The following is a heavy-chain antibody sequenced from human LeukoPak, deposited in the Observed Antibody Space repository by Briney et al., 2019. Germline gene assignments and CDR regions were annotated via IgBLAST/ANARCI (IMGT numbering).Heavy chain of an antibody. J-gene: IGHJ5*02. CDR3: ARAYYYGSGSYYNDNWFDP. D-gene: IGHD3-10*01. CDR2: SNAGNGNT. CDR1: GYSFTSYA. Sequence: ASVKVSCKASGYSFTSYAMHWVRQAPGQRLEWMGWSNAGNGNTKYSQKFQGRVTITRDTSASTAYMELSSLRSEDTAVYYCARAYYYGSGSYYNDNWFDPWGQGTLVTVSS. V-gene: IGHV1-3*01.